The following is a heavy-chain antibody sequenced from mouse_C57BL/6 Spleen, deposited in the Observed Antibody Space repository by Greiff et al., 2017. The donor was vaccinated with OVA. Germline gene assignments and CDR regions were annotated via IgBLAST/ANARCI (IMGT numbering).Heavy chain of an antibody. J-gene: IGHJ4*01. Sequence: QVQLQQPGAELVKPGASVKLSCKASGYTFTSYWMHWVKQRPGRGLEWIGRIDPNSGGTKYNEKFKSKATLTVDKPSSTAYMQLSSLTSEDSAVYYGASEGYGGYYRYYAMDYWGQGTSVTVSS. V-gene: IGHV1-72*01. CDR1: GYTFTSYW. CDR3: ASEGYGGYYRYYAMDY. CDR2: IDPNSGGT. D-gene: IGHD2-3*01.